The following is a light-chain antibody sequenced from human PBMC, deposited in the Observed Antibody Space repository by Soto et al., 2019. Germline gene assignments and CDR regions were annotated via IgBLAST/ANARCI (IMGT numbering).Light chain of an antibody. CDR1: SSDIGAYNY. CDR2: DVT. Sequence: QSALTQPASVSGSPGQSITISCTGTSSDIGAYNYVSWYQQHPGKAPKLMIYDVTNRPSGVSNRFSGSKSGNTASLTISGLQAEDETDYYCSSHTSSGTRVFGTGTKLTV. J-gene: IGLJ1*01. CDR3: SSHTSSGTRV. V-gene: IGLV2-14*03.